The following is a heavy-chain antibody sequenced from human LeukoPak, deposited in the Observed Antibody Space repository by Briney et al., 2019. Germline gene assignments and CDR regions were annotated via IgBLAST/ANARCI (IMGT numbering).Heavy chain of an antibody. Sequence: GGSLRLSCAASGFTFSSYGMSWVRQAPAKGLEWVAHISKDGSEKYYVDSVKGRFTISRDNAKNSLYLQMNSLRVEDTAVYYCARDEVTYWGQGTLVTVSS. CDR1: GFTFSSYG. CDR2: ISKDGSEK. CDR3: ARDEVTY. J-gene: IGHJ4*02. V-gene: IGHV3-7*01.